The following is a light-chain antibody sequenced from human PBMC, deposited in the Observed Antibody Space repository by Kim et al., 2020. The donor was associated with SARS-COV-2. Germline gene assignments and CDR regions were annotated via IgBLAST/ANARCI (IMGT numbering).Light chain of an antibody. Sequence: SYELTQPPSVSVAPGETARITCGGNNIGSKSVHWYQQKPGQAPVLVIYYDSDRPSGIPERFSGSNSGNTATLTISRVEAVDEADYYCQVWDSSSDHRVFGGGTKLTVL. CDR3: QVWDSSSDHRV. CDR2: YDS. CDR1: NIGSKS. J-gene: IGLJ3*02. V-gene: IGLV3-21*04.